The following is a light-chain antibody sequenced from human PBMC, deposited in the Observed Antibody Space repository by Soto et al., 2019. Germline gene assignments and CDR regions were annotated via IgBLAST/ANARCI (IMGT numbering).Light chain of an antibody. CDR3: QQYASSALT. Sequence: EIVLTRSPGTLSLSSGERATLSCRASQSVRSNYLAWYQQKPGQAPRLLIYGASSRATGIPDRFGGSGSGTDFTLTISRLEPEDFAVYDCQQYASSALTCGGGTRVECK. CDR1: QSVRSNY. J-gene: IGKJ4*02. CDR2: GAS. V-gene: IGKV3-20*01.